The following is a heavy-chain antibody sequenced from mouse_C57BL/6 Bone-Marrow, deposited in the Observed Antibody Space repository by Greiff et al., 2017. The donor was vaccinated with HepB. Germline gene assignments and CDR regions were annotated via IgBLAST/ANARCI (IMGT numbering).Heavy chain of an antibody. CDR1: GYTFTSYT. CDR3: ARSITTVPPYAMDY. V-gene: IGHV1-4*01. Sequence: QVQLKESGAELARPGASVKMSCKASGYTFTSYTMHWVKQRPGQGLEWIGYINPSSGYTKYNQKFKDKATLTADKSSSTAYMQLSSLTSEDSAVYYCARSITTVPPYAMDYWGQGTSVTVSS. D-gene: IGHD1-1*01. CDR2: INPSSGYT. J-gene: IGHJ4*01.